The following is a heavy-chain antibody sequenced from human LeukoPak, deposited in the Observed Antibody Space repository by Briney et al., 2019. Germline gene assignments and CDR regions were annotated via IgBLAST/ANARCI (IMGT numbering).Heavy chain of an antibody. D-gene: IGHD1-26*01. V-gene: IGHV4-59*11. CDR2: IYYSGST. CDR1: GGSISSHY. J-gene: IGHJ5*02. CDR3: AGVLGGSRYSWLDP. Sequence: NPSETLSLTCTVSGGSISSHYWSWIRQPPGKGLEWIGYIYYSGSTNYNPSLKSRVTISVDTSKNQFSLKLSSVTAADTAVYYCAGVLGGSRYSWLDPWGQGTLVTVSS.